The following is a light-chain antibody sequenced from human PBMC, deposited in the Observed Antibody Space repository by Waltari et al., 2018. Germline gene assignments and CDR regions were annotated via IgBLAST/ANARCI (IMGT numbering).Light chain of an antibody. CDR3: QQYYSTPYT. CDR1: QGILFTSNNKNY. CDR2: WAS. V-gene: IGKV4-1*01. Sequence: DIMMTHSPDSLAVSLGERATINCKSSQGILFTSNNKNYLAWYQQRPGQPPKLLIYWASTRESGVPDRFSGSGSGTDFTLTISSLQTEDVAVYYCQQYYSTPYTFGQGTKLEI. J-gene: IGKJ2*01.